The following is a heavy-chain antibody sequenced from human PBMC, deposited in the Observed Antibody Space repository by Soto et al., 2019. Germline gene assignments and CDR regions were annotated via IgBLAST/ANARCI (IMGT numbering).Heavy chain of an antibody. Sequence: LRLSCAASGFTFSSYSMNWVRQAPGKGLEWVSSISSSSSYIYYADSVKGRFTISRDSAKNSLYLQMNSLRAEDTAVYYCARGAGVVVPDQWGHDYWGQGTLVTVS. J-gene: IGHJ4*02. D-gene: IGHD3-22*01. CDR2: ISSSSSYI. CDR1: GFTFSSYS. V-gene: IGHV3-21*01. CDR3: ARGAGVVVPDQWGHDY.